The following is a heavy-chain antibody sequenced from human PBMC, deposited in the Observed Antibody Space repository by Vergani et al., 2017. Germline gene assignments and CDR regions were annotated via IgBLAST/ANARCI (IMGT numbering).Heavy chain of an antibody. Sequence: QVQLVQSGAEVKKPGASVKVSCKASGYTFTSYAMHWVRQAPGQRLEWMGGIIPIFGTANYAQKFQGRVTITADESTSTAYMELSSVTAADTAVYYCARGGGSSWYGRWFDPWGQGTLVTVSS. J-gene: IGHJ5*02. CDR1: GYTFTSYA. V-gene: IGHV1-69*01. D-gene: IGHD6-13*01. CDR2: IIPIFGTA. CDR3: ARGGGSSWYGRWFDP.